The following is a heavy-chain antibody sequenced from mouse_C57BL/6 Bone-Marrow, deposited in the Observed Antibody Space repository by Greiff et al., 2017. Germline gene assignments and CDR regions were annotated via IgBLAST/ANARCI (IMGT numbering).Heavy chain of an antibody. J-gene: IGHJ3*01. CDR2: ISSGGSYT. D-gene: IGHD2-2*01. CDR3: ARQRVYYGYDVRFAY. CDR1: GFTFSSYG. Sequence: EVHLVEPGGDLVKPGGSLKLSCAASGFTFSSYGMSWVRQTPDKRLEWVATISSGGSYTYYPDSVKGRFTLSRDNAKNTLYLQMSSLKSEDTAMYYCARQRVYYGYDVRFAYWGQGTLVTVSA. V-gene: IGHV5-6*01.